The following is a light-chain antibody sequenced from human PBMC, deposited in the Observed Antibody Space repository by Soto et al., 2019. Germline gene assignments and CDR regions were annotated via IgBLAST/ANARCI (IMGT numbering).Light chain of an antibody. CDR2: GAS. J-gene: IGKJ1*01. CDR1: QSVSSN. CDR3: QQYNNWPT. Sequence: EIVMTQSPATLSVSPGERATLSCRASQSVSSNLAWYQQKPGRAPRLLIYGASTRATGIPARFSGSRSGTEFTLTISSLQSEDFAVYYCQQYNNWPTFGQGTKVEIK. V-gene: IGKV3-15*01.